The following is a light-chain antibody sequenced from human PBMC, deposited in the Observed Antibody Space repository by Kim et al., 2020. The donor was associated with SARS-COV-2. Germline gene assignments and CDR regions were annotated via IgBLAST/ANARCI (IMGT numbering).Light chain of an antibody. Sequence: ASVGGRVTIPCRASQDIGTWLAWYQHKPGKAPKLLIFAASSLQSGVPSRFSGSGSGTDFALTISSLQAEDFATYSCQQCNTLPLTFGGGTTVDLK. J-gene: IGKJ4*01. CDR2: AAS. CDR1: QDIGTW. CDR3: QQCNTLPLT. V-gene: IGKV1-12*01.